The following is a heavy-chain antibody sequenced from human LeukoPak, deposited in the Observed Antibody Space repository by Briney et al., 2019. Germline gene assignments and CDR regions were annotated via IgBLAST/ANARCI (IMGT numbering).Heavy chain of an antibody. V-gene: IGHV3-30*04. CDR2: ISYDGSNK. CDR3: ARGGGDYCSGGSCPTYYFDY. CDR1: GFTFSSYA. J-gene: IGHJ4*02. Sequence: GRSLRLFCAASGFTFSSYAMHWVRQAPGKGLEWVALISYDGSNKYYADSVKGRFTISRDNSKNTLYLQMNSLRAEDTAVYYCARGGGDYCSGGSCPTYYFDYWGQGTLVTVSS. D-gene: IGHD2-15*01.